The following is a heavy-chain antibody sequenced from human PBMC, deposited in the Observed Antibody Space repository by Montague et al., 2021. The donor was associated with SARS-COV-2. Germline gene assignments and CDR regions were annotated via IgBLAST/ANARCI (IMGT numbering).Heavy chain of an antibody. D-gene: IGHD2-2*01. CDR2: TYYRSQWYK. CDR3: ARGAYHDLYYYYHGMDV. V-gene: IGHV6-1*01. J-gene: IGHJ6*02. Sequence: CAISGDSVSSKSAAWNWIRQSPSRGLEWLGRTYYRSQWYKDYAVSVKGRITIKPDTSKNQFSLHLESVSPDDTALYYCARGAYHDLYYYYHGMDVWGRGATVSVSS. CDR1: GDSVSSKSAA.